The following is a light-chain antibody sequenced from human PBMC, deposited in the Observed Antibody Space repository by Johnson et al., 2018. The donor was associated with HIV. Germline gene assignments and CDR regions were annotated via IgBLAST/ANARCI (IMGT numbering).Light chain of an antibody. V-gene: IGLV1-51*01. CDR3: GTWDSRLNVYL. CDR2: DTD. Sequence: QSVLTQPPSLSAAPGQNVTISCSGSSSNIGNNFVSWYQQVPGTAPKLLIYDTDKRPSGIPDRFSGSKSGTSATLGISGLQPGDEADYYCGTWDSRLNVYLFGTGTTVTVL. J-gene: IGLJ1*01. CDR1: SSNIGNNF.